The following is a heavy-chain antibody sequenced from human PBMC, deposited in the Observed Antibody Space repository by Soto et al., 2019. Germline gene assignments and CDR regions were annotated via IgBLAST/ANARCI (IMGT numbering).Heavy chain of an antibody. J-gene: IGHJ4*02. CDR3: EHIVVAGLGYYFDY. V-gene: IGHV2-5*02. CDR2: IYWDDDK. D-gene: IGHD6-19*01. Sequence: QITLKEAGPTLMKPTQTLTLTCTISGFSLSSTRMDVGWIRQPPGKALEWLAIIYWDDDKRYSPFLKSRLTITMDTSQNQFVLTMSHMDSVDTERYYWEHIVVAGLGYYFDYWGQGTLVTVSS. CDR1: GFSLSSTRMD.